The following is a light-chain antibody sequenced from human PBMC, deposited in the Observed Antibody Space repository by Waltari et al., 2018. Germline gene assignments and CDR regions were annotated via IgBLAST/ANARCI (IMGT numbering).Light chain of an antibody. CDR1: QSISIY. Sequence: DIQMTQSPSSLSASVGDRVTITCRASQSISIYLNWYQQKPGKAPKLLIYAASSLQSGVPSRFSGSGSGTDFTLTISSLQPEDFATYYCQQSYSTLRAFGPGTKVDIK. V-gene: IGKV1-39*01. CDR3: QQSYSTLRA. J-gene: IGKJ3*01. CDR2: AAS.